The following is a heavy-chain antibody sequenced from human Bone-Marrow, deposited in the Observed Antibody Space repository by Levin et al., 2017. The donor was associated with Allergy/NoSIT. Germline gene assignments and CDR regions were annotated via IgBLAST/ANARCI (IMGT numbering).Heavy chain of an antibody. J-gene: IGHJ4*02. V-gene: IGHV3-23*01. CDR2: ISPNGGDT. D-gene: IGHD3-22*01. Sequence: GGSLRLSCAASGFTFSNYAMSWVRQAPGKGLEWISAISPNGGDTFYSEAVRGQLTISRDNSNVYLQMSSLRADDTAVYYCAKDRYDSSGYYLSGIDSWGQGTLVTVSS. CDR3: AKDRYDSSGYYLSGIDS. CDR1: GFTFSNYA.